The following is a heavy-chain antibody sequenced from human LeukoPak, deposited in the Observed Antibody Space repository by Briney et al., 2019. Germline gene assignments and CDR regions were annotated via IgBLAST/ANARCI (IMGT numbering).Heavy chain of an antibody. J-gene: IGHJ4*02. Sequence: ASVKVSCKVSGYTLTELSMHWVRQAPGKGLEWMGGFDPEDGETIYAQKFQGRVTMTEDTSTDTAYMELSSLRSEDTAVYYCATEVAVAGIPTLDYWGQGTLVTVSS. CDR1: GYTLTELS. D-gene: IGHD6-19*01. V-gene: IGHV1-24*01. CDR2: FDPEDGET. CDR3: ATEVAVAGIPTLDY.